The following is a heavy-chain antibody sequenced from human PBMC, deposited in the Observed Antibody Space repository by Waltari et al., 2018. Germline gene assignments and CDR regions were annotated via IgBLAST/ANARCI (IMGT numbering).Heavy chain of an antibody. J-gene: IGHJ4*02. V-gene: IGHV4-59*08. CDR3: AGGSSPNFDY. CDR1: GGSISSHY. CDR2: IYYSGST. D-gene: IGHD6-6*01. Sequence: QVQLQESGPGLVKPSETLSLTCTVSGGSISSHYWSWIRQPPGKGLEWIGYIYYSGSTYYNPSLKSRVTISVDTSKNQFSLKLSSVTAADTAVYYCAGGSSPNFDYWGQGTLVTVSS.